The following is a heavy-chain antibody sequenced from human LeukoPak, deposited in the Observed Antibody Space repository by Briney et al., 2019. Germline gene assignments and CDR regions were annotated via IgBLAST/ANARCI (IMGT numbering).Heavy chain of an antibody. Sequence: QTGGSLRLSCAASGFTFSTYWMTWVRQAPGKGLEWVSTITGNGDRTYYADSVKGRFTISRDNFNNMLYLQMSSLRAEDTALYYCAKDMTPVTTGDYWGQGTLVTVSS. CDR1: GFTFSTYW. V-gene: IGHV3-23*01. CDR3: AKDMTPVTTGDY. D-gene: IGHD4-17*01. J-gene: IGHJ4*02. CDR2: ITGNGDRT.